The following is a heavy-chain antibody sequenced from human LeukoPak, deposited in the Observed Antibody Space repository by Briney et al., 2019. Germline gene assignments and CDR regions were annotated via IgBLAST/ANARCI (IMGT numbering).Heavy chain of an antibody. CDR2: MNPSSGNT. Sequence: GASVKVSCKAAGYTFSSYDITWVRQAPGHGLEYMGWMNPSSGNTGYTQKFQCRITMTRDTSIGTAYMELSSLKSEDTALYYCTRMRGYTYGYWYLDLWGRGTLVTVSS. CDR3: TRMRGYTYGYWYLDL. CDR1: GYTFSSYD. J-gene: IGHJ2*01. V-gene: IGHV1-8*01. D-gene: IGHD5-18*01.